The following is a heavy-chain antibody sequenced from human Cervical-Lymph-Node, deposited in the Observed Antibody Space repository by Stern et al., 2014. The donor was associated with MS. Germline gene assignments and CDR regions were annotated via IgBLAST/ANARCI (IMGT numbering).Heavy chain of an antibody. J-gene: IGHJ4*02. D-gene: IGHD3-22*01. CDR1: GFTFDDYA. V-gene: IGHV3-9*01. CDR3: AKDYYYDSRGYLVY. Sequence: EVQLVESGGGLVQPGRSLRLSCAASGFTFDDYAMHWVRQAPGKGLEWVSGISWNSGVIGYADSVKGRFTNSRDNAKKSLYLQMNSLRAEDTALYYCAKDYYYDSRGYLVYWGQGTLVTVSP. CDR2: ISWNSGVI.